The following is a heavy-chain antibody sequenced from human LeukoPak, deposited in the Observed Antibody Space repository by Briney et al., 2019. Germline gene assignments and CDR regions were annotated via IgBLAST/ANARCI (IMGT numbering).Heavy chain of an antibody. CDR3: AKVNGKAVAGLFDY. CDR2: ISGSGGST. Sequence: GGSLRLSCAASGFTFSSYWMSWVRQAPGKGLEWVSAISGSGGSTYYADSMKGRLTTSRDNTKNTLYLQLISLRAEDTAVYYCAKVNGKAVAGLFDYWGQGTLVTVSP. V-gene: IGHV3-23*01. CDR1: GFTFSSYW. J-gene: IGHJ4*02. D-gene: IGHD6-19*01.